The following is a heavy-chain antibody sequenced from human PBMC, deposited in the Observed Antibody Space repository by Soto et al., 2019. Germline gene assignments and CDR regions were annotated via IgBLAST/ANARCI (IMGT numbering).Heavy chain of an antibody. J-gene: IGHJ6*03. V-gene: IGHV4-59*01. CDR3: ARYYSGGWLLSHYYYYMDV. CDR1: GGSISSYY. Sequence: SETLSLTCTVSGGSISSYYWSWIRQPPGKGLEWIGYIYYSGSTNYNPSLKSRVTISVDTSKNQFSLKLSSVTAADTAVYYCARYYSGGWLLSHYYYYMDVWGKGTTVTVSS. D-gene: IGHD3-3*01. CDR2: IYYSGST.